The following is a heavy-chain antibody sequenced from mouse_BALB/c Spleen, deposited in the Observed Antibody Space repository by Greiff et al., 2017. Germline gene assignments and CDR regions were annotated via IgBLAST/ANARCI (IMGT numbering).Heavy chain of an antibody. J-gene: IGHJ4*01. D-gene: IGHD2-1*01. CDR1: GFTFSDFY. Sequence: EVKLVESGGGLVQPGGSLRLSCATSGFTFSDFYMEWVRQPPGKRLEWIAASRNKANDYTTEYSASVKGRFIVSRDTSQSILYLQMNALRAEDTAMYYCARDGSYYGNSYYAMDYWGQGTSVTVSS. CDR3: ARDGSYYGNSYYAMDY. CDR2: SRNKANDYTT. V-gene: IGHV7-1*02.